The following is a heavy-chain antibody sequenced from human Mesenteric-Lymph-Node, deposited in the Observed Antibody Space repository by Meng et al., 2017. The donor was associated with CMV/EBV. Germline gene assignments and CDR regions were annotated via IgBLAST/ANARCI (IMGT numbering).Heavy chain of an antibody. CDR3: AKDRSTVGLTNYLDY. CDR1: GFTFSTYG. V-gene: IGHV3-30*02. J-gene: IGHJ4*02. D-gene: IGHD1-26*01. Sequence: GESLKISCAASGFTFSTYGMHWVRQAPGKGLEWVAFIRYDGSNKYYVDSVKGRFTVSRDNSKNTLYLQMNSLRAEDTAVYYCAKDRSTVGLTNYLDYWGQGTLVTVSS. CDR2: IRYDGSNK.